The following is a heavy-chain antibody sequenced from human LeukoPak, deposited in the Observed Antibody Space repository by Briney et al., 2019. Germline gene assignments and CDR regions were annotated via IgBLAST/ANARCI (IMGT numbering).Heavy chain of an antibody. V-gene: IGHV4-59*01. D-gene: IGHD6-13*01. Sequence: SETLSLTCTVSGGSISSYYWSWIRQPPGKGLEWVGYIYYSGSTNYNPSLKSRLTISVDTSKNQFSLKLSSVTAADTAVYYCARLLGRVADGYYYYYGMDVWGKGTTVTVSS. CDR1: GGSISSYY. CDR2: IYYSGST. J-gene: IGHJ6*04. CDR3: ARLLGRVADGYYYYYGMDV.